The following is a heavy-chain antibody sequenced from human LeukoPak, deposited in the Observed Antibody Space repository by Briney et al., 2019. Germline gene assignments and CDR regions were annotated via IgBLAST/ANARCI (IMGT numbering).Heavy chain of an antibody. V-gene: IGHV1-69*13. CDR2: NIPIFGTA. CDR1: GGTFSSYA. J-gene: IGHJ4*02. D-gene: IGHD6-6*01. Sequence: GASVKVSCKASGGTFSSYAISWVPQAPGHGLEWMGGNIPIFGTANYAQKFQGRVTITADESTSTAYMELSSLRSEDTAVYYCARDLSGSSSPFDYWGQGTLVTVSS. CDR3: ARDLSGSSSPFDY.